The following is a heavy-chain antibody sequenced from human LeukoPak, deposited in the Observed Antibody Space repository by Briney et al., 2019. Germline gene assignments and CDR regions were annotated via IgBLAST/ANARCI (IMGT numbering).Heavy chain of an antibody. Sequence: PSETLSLTSTVSGGSICSSSYYWGWPRQPPGKGLGWIGSIYYSGCTYYNPSLRSRVTMSVDTSENKFTLRLTSVTAAATALYYCASDSGGDPTIHYFDYWGQGVLVTVSS. D-gene: IGHD2-21*02. CDR3: ASDSGGDPTIHYFDY. CDR1: GGSICSSSYY. V-gene: IGHV4-39*01. J-gene: IGHJ4*02. CDR2: IYYSGCT.